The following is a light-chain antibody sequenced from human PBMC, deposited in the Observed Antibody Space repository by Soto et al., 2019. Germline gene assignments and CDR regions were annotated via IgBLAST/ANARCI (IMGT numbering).Light chain of an antibody. J-gene: IGLJ1*01. V-gene: IGLV2-14*03. CDR2: DVS. Sequence: QSALTQPASVSGSPGQSITISCTGTNSDVGTYNFVSWYQQHPSKLPKLMIFDVSRRPSGVSDRFSGSKSGNTASLTISGLQAQDEGDYYCTSYTSSSTHVFGSGTKLTVL. CDR3: TSYTSSSTHV. CDR1: NSDVGTYNF.